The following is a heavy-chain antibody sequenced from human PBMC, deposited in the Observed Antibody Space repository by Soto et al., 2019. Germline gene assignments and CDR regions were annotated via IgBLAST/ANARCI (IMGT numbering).Heavy chain of an antibody. J-gene: IGHJ5*02. Sequence: GGSLRLSCAASGFAFSGSAMYWVRQASGKGPEWVGRIRSKGHNYATEYAASVKGRFTISRDDSKNTAYLQMNSLQTEDTAVYYCTRDLFSYDYSGILWFDPWGQGTLVTISS. V-gene: IGHV3-73*01. CDR1: GFAFSGSA. D-gene: IGHD3-16*01. CDR3: TRDLFSYDYSGILWFDP. CDR2: IRSKGHNYAT.